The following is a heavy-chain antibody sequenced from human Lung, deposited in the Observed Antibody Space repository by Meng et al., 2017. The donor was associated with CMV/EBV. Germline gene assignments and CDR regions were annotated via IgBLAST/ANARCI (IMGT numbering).Heavy chain of an antibody. J-gene: IGHJ6*02. CDR1: GFTFRNYG. CDR3: ARGLKAAAGTREYYYGMDV. V-gene: IGHV3-30*03. Sequence: GGSXRLXXAASGFTFRNYGIHWVRQAPGKGLEWLAVISYDGSKEYYADSVKGRFTISRDNSKNTLELQMNSLRVEDTAVYFCARGLKAAAGTREYYYGMDVWXQGTAVTVSS. CDR2: ISYDGSKE. D-gene: IGHD6-13*01.